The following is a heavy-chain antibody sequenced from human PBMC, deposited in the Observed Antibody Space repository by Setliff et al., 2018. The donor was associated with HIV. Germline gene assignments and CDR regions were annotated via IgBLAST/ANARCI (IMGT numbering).Heavy chain of an antibody. V-gene: IGHV4-61*09. CDR3: ARGGSGLLWFGELNNWFDP. D-gene: IGHD3-10*01. J-gene: IGHJ5*02. CDR1: GDYISSDDYY. Sequence: SETLSLTCTVSGDYISSDDYYWGWIRQPAGKGLDWVGHIFTSGSTNYNPSLKSRVTISVDTAKNQFSLKLSSVTAADTAVYYCARGGSGLLWFGELNNWFDPWGQGTLVTVSS. CDR2: IFTSGST.